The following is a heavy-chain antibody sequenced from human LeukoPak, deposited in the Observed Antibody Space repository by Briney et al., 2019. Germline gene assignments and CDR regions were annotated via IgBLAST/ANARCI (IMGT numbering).Heavy chain of an antibody. CDR3: AATYGSVNYFYYYYGMAV. D-gene: IGHD3-10*01. V-gene: IGHV4-59*08. Sequence: SETLSLTCTVSGGSLSSYYLTWIRQPPGKRLEWIGHFYYSGSTYYNPSLKSRVVISVDTSKNQFSLRLSSVTAADTAVYYCAATYGSVNYFYYYYGMAVWGQGTTVTVSS. J-gene: IGHJ6*02. CDR1: GGSLSSYY. CDR2: FYYSGST.